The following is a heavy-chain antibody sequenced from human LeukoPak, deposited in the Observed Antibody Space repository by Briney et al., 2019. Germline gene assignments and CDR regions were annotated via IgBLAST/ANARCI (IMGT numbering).Heavy chain of an antibody. CDR3: ARVWKYYYDSSGYLDV. V-gene: IGHV3-21*01. Sequence: GGSLRLSCAASGFNFSSYWMNWVRQAPGKGLEWVSSISSSSSYIYYADSVKGRFTISRDNAKNSLYLQMNSLRAEDTAVYYCARVWKYYYDSSGYLDVWGKGTTVTISS. D-gene: IGHD3-22*01. CDR2: ISSSSSYI. CDR1: GFNFSSYW. J-gene: IGHJ6*04.